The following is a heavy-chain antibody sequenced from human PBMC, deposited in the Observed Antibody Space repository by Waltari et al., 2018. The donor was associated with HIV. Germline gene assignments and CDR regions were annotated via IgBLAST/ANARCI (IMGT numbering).Heavy chain of an antibody. V-gene: IGHV4-34*01. CDR2: INHSGIT. Sequence: VQVHQWGAGLLKPSETLSLTCAVYGGSLSGYHWNWIRQPPGKGLEWIGEINHSGITNYNPYLKSRVTISIDTSKNQFSLKLTSVTAADTAVYYCAISEAVAALIDYWGQGTLVTVSS. CDR1: GGSLSGYH. D-gene: IGHD6-13*01. J-gene: IGHJ4*02. CDR3: AISEAVAALIDY.